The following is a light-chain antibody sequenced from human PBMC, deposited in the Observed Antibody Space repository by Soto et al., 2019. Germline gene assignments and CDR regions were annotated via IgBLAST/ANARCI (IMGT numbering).Light chain of an antibody. CDR2: DAS. J-gene: IGKJ1*01. V-gene: IGKV3-11*01. CDR1: QSVSSY. Sequence: EIVLTPSPATLSLSPGERATLSCRASQSVSSYLAWYQQKPGQAPRLLIYDASNRATGIPARFSGSGSGTDFTLPISSLEPEDFAVYYCQQRSNWPPVWTFGQGTKVDIK. CDR3: QQRSNWPPVWT.